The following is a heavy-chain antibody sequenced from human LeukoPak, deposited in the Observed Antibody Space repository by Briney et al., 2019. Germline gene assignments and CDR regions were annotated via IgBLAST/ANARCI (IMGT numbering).Heavy chain of an antibody. CDR1: GFTFSSYA. V-gene: IGHV3-23*01. D-gene: IGHD6-19*01. CDR3: AKGEFGSGWPN. Sequence: GGSLRLSCAASGFTFSSYAMNWVRQAPRKGLEWVSGISNSGVSRDYADSVKGRFTISRDNSKNTLYLQMNNLRAEDTAVYYRAKGEFGSGWPNWGQGTLVTVSS. CDR2: ISNSGVSR. J-gene: IGHJ4*02.